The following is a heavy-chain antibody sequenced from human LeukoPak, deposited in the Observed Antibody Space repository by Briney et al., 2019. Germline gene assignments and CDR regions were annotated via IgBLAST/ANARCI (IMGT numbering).Heavy chain of an antibody. J-gene: IGHJ5*02. CDR3: ARALGRYCSGGSCYPANNWFDP. CDR1: GYTFTSYD. CDR2: MNPNSGST. V-gene: IGHV1-8*01. D-gene: IGHD2-15*01. Sequence: ASVKVSCKASGYTFTSYDINWVRQATGQGLEWMGWMNPNSGSTGYAQKFQGRVTMTRNTSISTAYMELSSLRSEDTAVYYCARALGRYCSGGSCYPANNWFDPWGQGTLVTVSS.